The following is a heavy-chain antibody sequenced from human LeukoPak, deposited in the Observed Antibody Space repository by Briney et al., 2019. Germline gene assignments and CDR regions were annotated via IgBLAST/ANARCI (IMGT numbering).Heavy chain of an antibody. V-gene: IGHV3-23*01. CDR3: ARDLHCSSTSCYAFDI. CDR2: LSANGDST. CDR1: GFIFSNYV. J-gene: IGHJ3*02. D-gene: IGHD2-2*01. Sequence: GGSLRLSCAASGFIFSNYVMSWVRQAPGKGLEWVSSLSANGDSTFYADSVKGRFTISRDNAKNTLYLQMNSLRAEDTAVYYCARDLHCSSTSCYAFDIWGQGTMVTVSS.